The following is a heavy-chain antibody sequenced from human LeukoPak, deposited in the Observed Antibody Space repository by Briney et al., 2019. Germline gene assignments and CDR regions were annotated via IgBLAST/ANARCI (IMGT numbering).Heavy chain of an antibody. J-gene: IGHJ4*02. Sequence: GGSLRLSCAASGFTFSDYGIHWVRQAPGQGLEWVALIWYDGSKRYYADSVKGRFTISRDNTKNTLYLQLNSLRADDTAVYYCARAHSSSSTFDLWGQGTLVTVSS. CDR1: GFTFSDYG. CDR3: ARAHSSSSTFDL. D-gene: IGHD6-6*01. V-gene: IGHV3-33*01. CDR2: IWYDGSKR.